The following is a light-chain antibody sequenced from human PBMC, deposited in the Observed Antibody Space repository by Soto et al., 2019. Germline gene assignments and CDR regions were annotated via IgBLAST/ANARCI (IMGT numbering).Light chain of an antibody. Sequence: DIVMTQSPDSLAVSLGERATINCKSSQSVLYSSNNKNYLAWYQQKPGQPPKLLIYWASTREYGVPDRFSGSGSGTDFTLTISSLQAEDVAVYYCQQYYSPPPTFGGGTKVEIK. CDR2: WAS. CDR1: QSVLYSSNNKNY. J-gene: IGKJ4*01. CDR3: QQYYSPPPT. V-gene: IGKV4-1*01.